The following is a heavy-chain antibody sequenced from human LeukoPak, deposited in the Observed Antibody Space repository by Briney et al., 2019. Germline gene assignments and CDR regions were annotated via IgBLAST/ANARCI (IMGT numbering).Heavy chain of an antibody. CDR2: IIPILGIV. J-gene: IGHJ4*02. V-gene: IGHV1-69*04. Sequence: GASVKVSCKASGGTFSSYAISWVRQAPGQGLEWMGRIIPILGIVNYAQKFQGRVTITADKSTSTAYMELSSLRSEDTAVYYCASRSVAGHTQFNYWGQGTLVTVSS. D-gene: IGHD6-19*01. CDR3: ASRSVAGHTQFNY. CDR1: GGTFSSYA.